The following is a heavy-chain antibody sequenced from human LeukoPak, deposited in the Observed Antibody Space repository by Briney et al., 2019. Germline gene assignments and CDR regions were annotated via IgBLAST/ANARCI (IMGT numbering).Heavy chain of an antibody. CDR3: ARDRDSGFGEFNFDY. Sequence: SETLSLTCTVSGGSIRSYYWSWIRQPAGKGLEWIGRIYTSGSTNYNPSLKSRVTMSVDTSKNQFSLKLSSVTAADTAVYYCARDRDSGFGEFNFDYWGQGTLVTVSS. CDR1: GGSIRSYY. J-gene: IGHJ4*02. D-gene: IGHD3-10*01. CDR2: IYTSGST. V-gene: IGHV4-4*07.